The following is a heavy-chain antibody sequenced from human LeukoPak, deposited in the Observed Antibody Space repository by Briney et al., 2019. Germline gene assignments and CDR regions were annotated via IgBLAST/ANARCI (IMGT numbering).Heavy chain of an antibody. CDR2: IWYDGSNK. J-gene: IGHJ4*02. CDR3: ARAPTSYYYFDY. D-gene: IGHD1-26*01. Sequence: PGGSLRLSCAASGFTFSSYGMHWVRQAPGKGQEWVAVIWYDGSNKYYADSVKGRFTISRDNSKNTLYLQMNSLRAEDTAVYYCARAPTSYYYFDYWGQGTLVTVSS. V-gene: IGHV3-33*01. CDR1: GFTFSSYG.